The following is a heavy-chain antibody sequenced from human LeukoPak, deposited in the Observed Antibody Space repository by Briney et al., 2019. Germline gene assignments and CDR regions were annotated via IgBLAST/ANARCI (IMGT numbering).Heavy chain of an antibody. Sequence: SETLSLTCTVSGGSISSYYWGWLRQPPGKGLEWIGSIYYSGSTYYNPSLKSRVTISVDTSKNQFSLKLSSVTAADTAVYYCARGYCTNAVCSLGPTQAWGQGTLVTVSS. V-gene: IGHV4-39*07. CDR2: IYYSGST. CDR1: GGSISSYY. D-gene: IGHD2-8*01. CDR3: ARGYCTNAVCSLGPTQA. J-gene: IGHJ4*02.